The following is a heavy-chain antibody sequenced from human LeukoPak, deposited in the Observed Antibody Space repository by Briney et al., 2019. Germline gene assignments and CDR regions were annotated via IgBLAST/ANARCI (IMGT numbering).Heavy chain of an antibody. CDR3: ARVAGSYYQWYYFDY. V-gene: IGHV1-3*01. CDR2: INAGNGNT. D-gene: IGHD1-26*01. J-gene: IGHJ4*02. CDR1: GYTFTSYA. Sequence: VASVKVSCKASGYTFTSYAMHWVRQAPGQRLEWMGWINAGNGNTKYSQKFQGRVTITRDTSASTAYMELSSLRSEDTAVYYCARVAGSYYQWYYFDYWGQGTLVTASS.